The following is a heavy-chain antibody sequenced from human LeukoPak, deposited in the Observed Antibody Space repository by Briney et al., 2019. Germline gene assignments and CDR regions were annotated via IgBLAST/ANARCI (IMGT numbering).Heavy chain of an antibody. V-gene: IGHV4-34*01. D-gene: IGHD1-20*01. Sequence: MPGGSLRLSCAASGFTFSSYWMSWVRQAPGKGLEWIGEINHSGSTNYNPSLKSRVTISVDTSKNQFSLRVNSVTAADTAVYYCARGNPLLNNWYPRGWYYYYLDVWDKGATVTVSS. J-gene: IGHJ6*03. CDR1: GFTFSSYW. CDR3: ARGNPLLNNWYPRGWYYYYLDV. CDR2: INHSGST.